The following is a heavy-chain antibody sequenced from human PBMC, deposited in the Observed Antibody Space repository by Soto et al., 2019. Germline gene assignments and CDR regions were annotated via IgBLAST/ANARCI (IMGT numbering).Heavy chain of an antibody. CDR1: GYTFTGYA. CDR2: INAGNGNT. D-gene: IGHD3-16*02. V-gene: IGHV1-3*05. Sequence: QVQLVQSGAEEKKPGASVKVSCKASGYTFTGYAMHWVRQAPGQRLEWMGWINAGNGNTKYSQKFQGRVTITRDTSASTAYIELTSLRSEDTAVYYCARSAVSPFGGLIGPFDYWGQGNLVTVSS. J-gene: IGHJ4*02. CDR3: ARSAVSPFGGLIGPFDY.